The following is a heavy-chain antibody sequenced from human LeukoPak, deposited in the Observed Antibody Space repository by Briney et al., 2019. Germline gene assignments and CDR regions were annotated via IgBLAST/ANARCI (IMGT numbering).Heavy chain of an antibody. CDR1: GLTFRSCG. D-gene: IGHD2-15*01. V-gene: IGHV3-23*01. Sequence: GGSLRLSCEASGLTFRSCGMSWVRQAPGKGLEWISSIGSGGDTAYNADFVKGRFTISRDNSKNMVYLEMKSLKAEDTALYYCTKGGRLSGPFQYWGQGTLVTVGS. J-gene: IGHJ4*02. CDR2: IGSGGDTA. CDR3: TKGGRLSGPFQY.